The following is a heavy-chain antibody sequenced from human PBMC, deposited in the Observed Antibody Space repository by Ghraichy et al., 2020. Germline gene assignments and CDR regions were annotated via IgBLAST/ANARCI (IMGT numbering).Heavy chain of an antibody. CDR2: ISYDGSTK. Sequence: GGSLRLSCAASGFTASYYSMHWVRQAPGKGLEWVALISYDGSTKYYGDSVRGRFTISRDNSKNTLYLQMNTLRAEDTAVYYCARGDVGYSYGRGHFYYYYMDVWGKGTTVTVSS. CDR3: ARGDVGYSYGRGHFYYYYMDV. J-gene: IGHJ6*03. D-gene: IGHD5-18*01. V-gene: IGHV3-30*04. CDR1: GFTASYYS.